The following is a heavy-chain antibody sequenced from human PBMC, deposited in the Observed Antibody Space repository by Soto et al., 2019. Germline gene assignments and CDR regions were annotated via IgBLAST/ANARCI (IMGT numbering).Heavy chain of an antibody. CDR1: GFTFTMYW. J-gene: IGHJ5*02. Sequence: GGYLRLSCEASGFTFTMYWMHWVRQAPGKGLVWVSRVNSDGAGTTYADSVKGRFTVSRDNAKNSVFLQMDSLRAEDAGVYFCVRGTPGYPSGTADLWCQGTMVT. D-gene: IGHD5-18*01. CDR3: VRGTPGYPSGTADL. CDR2: VNSDGAGT. V-gene: IGHV3-74*01.